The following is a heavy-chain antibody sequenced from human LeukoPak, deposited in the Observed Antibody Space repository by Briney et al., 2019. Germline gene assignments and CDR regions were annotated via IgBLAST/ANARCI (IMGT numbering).Heavy chain of an antibody. Sequence: GGSLRLSCAASGFSLTNFAMSWVRQAPGKGLEWVSVIDSGGSTYHADSVKGRFTISRHNSKNTVYLQMNSLRGEDTAVYYCARIEAPNWFDPWGQGTLVTVSS. J-gene: IGHJ5*02. CDR1: GFSLTNFA. CDR3: ARIEAPNWFDP. CDR2: IDSGGST. V-gene: IGHV3-53*04.